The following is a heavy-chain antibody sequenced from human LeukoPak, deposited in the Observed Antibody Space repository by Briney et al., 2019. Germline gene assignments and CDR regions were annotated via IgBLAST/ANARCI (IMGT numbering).Heavy chain of an antibody. CDR2: ISSSSNHI. V-gene: IGHV3-21*01. Sequence: GGSLRVSCAASGFTFNNYYMNWVRQAPGKGLEWVSSISSSSNHIYYADSLKGRFTISRDNAKNSLYLQMNSLRAEDTAVYYCARVSYADGGYFDYWGQGTLVTVSS. CDR1: GFTFNNYY. CDR3: ARVSYADGGYFDY. J-gene: IGHJ4*02. D-gene: IGHD3-16*01.